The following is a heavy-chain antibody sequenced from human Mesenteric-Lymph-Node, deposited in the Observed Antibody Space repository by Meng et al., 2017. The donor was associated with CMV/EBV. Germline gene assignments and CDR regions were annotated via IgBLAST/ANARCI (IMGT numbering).Heavy chain of an antibody. V-gene: IGHV3-30-3*01. D-gene: IGHD2-21*01. CDR1: GFTFSSYA. J-gene: IGHJ4*02. CDR2: ISYDGSNK. CDR3: ARVGGDCYSKCFDY. Sequence: GESLKISCAASGFTFSSYAMHWVRQAPGKGLEWVAVISYDGSNKYYADSVKGRFTISRDNAKNSLYLQMNSLRAEDTAVYYCARVGGDCYSKCFDYWGQGTLVTVSS.